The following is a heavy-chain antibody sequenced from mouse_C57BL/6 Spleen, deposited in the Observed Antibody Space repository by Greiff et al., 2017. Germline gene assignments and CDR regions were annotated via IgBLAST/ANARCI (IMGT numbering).Heavy chain of an antibody. CDR3: ARSLYYYGRSAY. CDR2: INPNNGGT. V-gene: IGHV1-26*01. J-gene: IGHJ3*01. CDR1: GYTFTDYY. Sequence: EVQLQQSGPELVKPGASVKISCKASGYTFTDYYMNWVKQSHGKSLEWIGDINPNNGGTSYNQKFKGKATLTVDKSSSTAYMELRSLTSEDSAVYYCARSLYYYGRSAYWGQGTLVTVSA. D-gene: IGHD1-1*01.